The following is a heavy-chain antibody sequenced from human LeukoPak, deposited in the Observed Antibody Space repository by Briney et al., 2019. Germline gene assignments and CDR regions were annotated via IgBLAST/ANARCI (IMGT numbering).Heavy chain of an antibody. V-gene: IGHV4-34*01. CDR2: INHSGST. D-gene: IGHD3-16*02. CDR1: GGSISSYY. J-gene: IGHJ4*02. CDR3: ARGPQYYDYVWGSYRKAYYFDY. Sequence: SETLSLTCTVSGGSISSYYWSWIRQPPGKGLEWIGEINHSGSTNYNPSLKSRVTISVDTSKNQFSLKLSSVTAADTAVYYCARGPQYYDYVWGSYRKAYYFDYWGQGTLVTVSS.